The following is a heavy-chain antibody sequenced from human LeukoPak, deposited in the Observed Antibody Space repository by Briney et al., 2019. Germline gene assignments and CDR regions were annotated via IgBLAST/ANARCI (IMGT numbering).Heavy chain of an antibody. CDR1: GGTFSSYA. J-gene: IGHJ4*02. CDR3: ARPRPMYYYDSSGPYYFDY. D-gene: IGHD3-22*01. V-gene: IGHV1-69*05. Sequence: SVNVSCKASGGTFSSYAISWVRQAPGQGLEWMGGIIPIFGTANYAQKLQGRVTMTTDTSTSTAYMELGSLRSDDTAVYYCARPRPMYYYDSSGPYYFDYWGQGTLVTVSP. CDR2: IIPIFGTA.